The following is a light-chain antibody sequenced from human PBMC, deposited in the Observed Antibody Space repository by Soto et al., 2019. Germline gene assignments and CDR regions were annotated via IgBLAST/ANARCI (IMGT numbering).Light chain of an antibody. J-gene: IGLJ1*01. Sequence: QSALTQPASVSGSPGQSITISCTGTSSDVGGYNYVSWYQQHPGKAPKLMIYDVSNRPSGVSNRFSGSKSGNTASLTISGLQAEDEADYYCSSYTRSSFYVFGTGTKLTGL. CDR1: SSDVGGYNY. CDR3: SSYTRSSFYV. CDR2: DVS. V-gene: IGLV2-14*01.